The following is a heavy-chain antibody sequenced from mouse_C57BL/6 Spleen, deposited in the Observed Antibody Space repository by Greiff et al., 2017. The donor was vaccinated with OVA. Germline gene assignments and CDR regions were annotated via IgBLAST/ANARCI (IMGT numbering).Heavy chain of an antibody. CDR1: GYAFSSYW. D-gene: IGHD1-3*01. J-gene: IGHJ2*01. Sequence: VQLQESGAELVKPGASVKISCKASGYAFSSYWMNWVKQRPGKGLEWIGQIYPGDGDTNYNGKFKGKATLTADKSSSTAYMQLSSLTSEDSAVYFCARLEGVKDFDYWGQGTTLTVSS. CDR2: IYPGDGDT. V-gene: IGHV1-80*01. CDR3: ARLEGVKDFDY.